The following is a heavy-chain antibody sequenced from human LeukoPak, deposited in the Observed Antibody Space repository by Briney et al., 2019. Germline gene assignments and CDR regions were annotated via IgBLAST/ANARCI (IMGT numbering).Heavy chain of an antibody. D-gene: IGHD2-2*01. CDR2: IYYSGST. Sequence: SETLSLTCTVSGGSVSSGSYYWSWIRQPPGKGLEWIGYIYYSGSTNYNPSLKSRVTISVDTSKNQFSLKLSSVTAADTAVYYCARVRADCSSTSCYPYYYYYGMDVWGQGTTVTVSS. CDR3: ARVRADCSSTSCYPYYYYYGMDV. J-gene: IGHJ6*02. V-gene: IGHV4-61*01. CDR1: GGSVSSGSYY.